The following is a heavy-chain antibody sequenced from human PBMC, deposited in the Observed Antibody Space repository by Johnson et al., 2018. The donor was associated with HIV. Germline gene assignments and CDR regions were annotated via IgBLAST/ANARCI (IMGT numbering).Heavy chain of an antibody. Sequence: EVQLVESGGGLVQPGRSLRLSCAASGFTFDDYAMHWVRQAPGKGLEWVSGISWNSGSIGYADSVKGRFTISRDNAKNSLYLQMNSRRAEDTAVYYCARRGLANAFDIWGQGTMVTVSS. CDR2: ISWNSGSI. CDR1: GFTFDDYA. J-gene: IGHJ3*02. V-gene: IGHV3-9*01. D-gene: IGHD3-10*01. CDR3: ARRGLANAFDI.